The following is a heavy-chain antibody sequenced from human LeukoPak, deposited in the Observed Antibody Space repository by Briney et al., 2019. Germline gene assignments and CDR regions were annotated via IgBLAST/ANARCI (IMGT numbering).Heavy chain of an antibody. CDR3: ARYYGSGRGYYGLDV. Sequence: PGRSLTLSCEASGFTFSTYGMHWVRQAPGKGLEWITLIPYDGSNKYYADSVKGRFTISRDNSKSTLYLQMNSLRAEDTAVYYCARYYGSGRGYYGLDVWGQGTTVTVFS. V-gene: IGHV3-30*03. D-gene: IGHD3-10*01. CDR2: IPYDGSNK. J-gene: IGHJ6*02. CDR1: GFTFSTYG.